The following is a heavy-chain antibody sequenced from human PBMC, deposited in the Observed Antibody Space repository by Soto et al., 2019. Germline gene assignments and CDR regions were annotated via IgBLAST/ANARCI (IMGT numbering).Heavy chain of an antibody. CDR1: GYMFTTYG. J-gene: IGHJ4*02. Sequence: QVQLVQSGGEVKKPGASVEVSCRTSGYMFTTYGMSWVRQAPGQGLEWMAWISAYNGNKKYAQKFQVRVTMTTDTSTSTVSMELRNLTSDDTGTYFCARTGGGMAARPLEYWGQGTLVTVSS. D-gene: IGHD6-6*01. V-gene: IGHV1-18*04. CDR3: ARTGGGMAARPLEY. CDR2: ISAYNGNK.